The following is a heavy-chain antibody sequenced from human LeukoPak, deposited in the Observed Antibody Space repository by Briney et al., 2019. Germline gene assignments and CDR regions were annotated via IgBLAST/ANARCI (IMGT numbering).Heavy chain of an antibody. V-gene: IGHV4-34*01. J-gene: IGHJ5*02. Sequence: SETLSLTCTVSGGSISSYYWSWIRQPPGKGLEWIGEINHSGSTNYNPSLKSRVTISVDTSKNQFSLKLSSVTAADTAVYYCARIQLGYCSSTSCYNLPGVRFDPWGQGTLVTVSS. CDR2: INHSGST. CDR1: GGSISSYY. D-gene: IGHD2-2*02. CDR3: ARIQLGYCSSTSCYNLPGVRFDP.